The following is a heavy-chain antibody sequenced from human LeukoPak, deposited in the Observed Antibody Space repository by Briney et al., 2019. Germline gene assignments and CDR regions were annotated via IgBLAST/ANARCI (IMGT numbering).Heavy chain of an antibody. CDR3: ARHRSRDTLIVRDYFDF. CDR1: GGSISSYY. CDR2: IYASGST. Sequence: SETLSLTCTVSGGSISSYYWNWIRQPAGKGLEWIGRIYASGSTNCSPSLKSRVTMSEDTSKNQFSLKLTSVTAADTAVYYCARHRSRDTLIVRDYFDFWGQGTLVTVSS. J-gene: IGHJ4*02. D-gene: IGHD3-22*01. V-gene: IGHV4-4*07.